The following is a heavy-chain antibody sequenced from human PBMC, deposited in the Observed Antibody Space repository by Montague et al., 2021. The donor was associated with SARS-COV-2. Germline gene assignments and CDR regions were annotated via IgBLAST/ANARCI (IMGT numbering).Heavy chain of an antibody. Sequence: TLSLTCTVSGGSITSGGYYWTWICQHPGKGLEWIGYIYHTGSTYYNPSLQSRLRTSVDTSKNEFSLTLTSVTAADTAIYYCARDRGWGSRGAGYIDLWGRGTLVTVSS. J-gene: IGHJ2*01. CDR1: GGSITSGGYY. CDR3: ARDRGWGSRGAGYIDL. V-gene: IGHV4-31*03. CDR2: IYHTGST. D-gene: IGHD2-21*01.